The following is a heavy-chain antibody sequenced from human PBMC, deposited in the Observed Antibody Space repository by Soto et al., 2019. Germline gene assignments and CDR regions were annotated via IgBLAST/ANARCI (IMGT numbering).Heavy chain of an antibody. CDR3: ARPRCGGGSCYSGYYYYGMDV. Sequence: ASVKVSCKASGYTFTSYYMHWVRQAPGQGLEWMGIINPSGGSTSYAQKFQGRVTMTRDTSTSTVYMELSSLRSEDTAVYYCARPRCGGGSCYSGYYYYGMDVWGQGTTVTVSS. CDR1: GYTFTSYY. D-gene: IGHD2-15*01. CDR2: INPSGGST. V-gene: IGHV1-46*01. J-gene: IGHJ6*02.